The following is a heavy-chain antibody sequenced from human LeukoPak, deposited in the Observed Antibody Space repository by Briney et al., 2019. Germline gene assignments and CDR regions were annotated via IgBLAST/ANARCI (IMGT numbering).Heavy chain of an antibody. J-gene: IGHJ4*02. CDR3: ARESQGSGFDY. V-gene: IGHV4-31*03. Sequence: SETLSLTCTVSGGSISSGGYYWSWIRQHPGKGLEWIGYIYYSGSTYYNPSLKSRVTISVDTSKNQFSLKLSSVTAADTAVYYCARESQGSGFDYWGQGPLATVSS. CDR1: GGSISSGGYY. D-gene: IGHD2-8*02. CDR2: IYYSGST.